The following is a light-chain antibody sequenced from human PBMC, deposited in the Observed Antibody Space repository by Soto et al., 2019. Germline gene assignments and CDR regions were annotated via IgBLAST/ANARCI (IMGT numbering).Light chain of an antibody. CDR1: QSVLYSSTNKNY. Sequence: DIVMTQSPDSLAVSLGERATINCKSSQSVLYSSTNKNYLAWYQQKPGQPPKVLIYWASTRESGVPDRFGGSGSGTDFTLNISSLQADDVAVYYCQQYYVPPLTFGGGTKVEIK. V-gene: IGKV4-1*01. J-gene: IGKJ4*01. CDR2: WAS. CDR3: QQYYVPPLT.